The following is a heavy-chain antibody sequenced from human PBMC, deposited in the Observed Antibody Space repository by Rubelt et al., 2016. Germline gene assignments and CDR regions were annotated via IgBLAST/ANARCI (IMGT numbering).Heavy chain of an antibody. CDR3: ATAVHPGYDSSGHHHRYYDY. J-gene: IGHJ4*02. CDR2: IVRILGTA. V-gene: IGHV1-69*01. Sequence: QVQLVESGAEVKKPGSSVKVSCKASGGPFSSYAISWVRQAPGPRLEWPGVIVRILGTALFARKFQWSVTITADESTSTAHMELSSLRSEHPAVYYWATAVHPGYDSSGHHHRYYDYWRQGTLLTVSS. D-gene: IGHD3-22*01. CDR1: GGPFSSYA.